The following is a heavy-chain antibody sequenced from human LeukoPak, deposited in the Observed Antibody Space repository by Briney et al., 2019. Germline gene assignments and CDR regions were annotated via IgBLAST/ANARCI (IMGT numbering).Heavy chain of an antibody. Sequence: SYVGKIDTYAASVRRRFTISRDNSKISLYLLMNNLRVEDTAVYYCARGHSSGYYPGSDFQPWGQGTLLTVSS. CDR3: ARGHSSGYYPGSDFQP. CDR2: SYVGKID. V-gene: IGHV3-30*01. J-gene: IGHJ1*01. D-gene: IGHD6-19*01.